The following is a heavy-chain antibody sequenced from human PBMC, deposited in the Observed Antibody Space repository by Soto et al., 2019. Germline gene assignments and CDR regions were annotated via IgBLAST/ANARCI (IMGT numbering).Heavy chain of an antibody. CDR3: ARPALRKHYYYYYMDV. J-gene: IGHJ6*03. Sequence: PGGSLRLSCAASGFTFSSHAMSWVRQAPGKGLEWVSAISGSGGSTYYADSVKGRFTISRDNSKNTLYLQMNSLRAEDTAVYYCARPALRKHYYYYYMDVWGKGTTVTVSS. CDR2: ISGSGGST. CDR1: GFTFSSHA. D-gene: IGHD4-17*01. V-gene: IGHV3-23*01.